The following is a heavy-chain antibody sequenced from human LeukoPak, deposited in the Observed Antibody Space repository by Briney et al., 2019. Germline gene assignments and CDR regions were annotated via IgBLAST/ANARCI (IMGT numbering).Heavy chain of an antibody. J-gene: IGHJ4*01. CDR2: SYRSGST. CDR1: GYSINNGYY. V-gene: IGHV4-38-2*01. D-gene: IGHD3-16*02. Sequence: SETLSLTCAVSGYSINNGYYWGWIRQPPGKGLEWIGSSYRSGSTYYKPSLKSRVTISVDTSKNQFSLKLSSVTAADTAVYYCARGGYYDYVWGSYRYRYYFDYWGHGPLVTVSS. CDR3: ARGGYYDYVWGSYRYRYYFDY.